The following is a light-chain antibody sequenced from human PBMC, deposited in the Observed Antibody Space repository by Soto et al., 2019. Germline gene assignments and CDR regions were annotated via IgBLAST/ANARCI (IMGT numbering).Light chain of an antibody. Sequence: QSVLTQPPSASGTPGQRVTISCSGSSSNIGSNYVYWYQQLPGTAPKLLISSNNQRPSGVPDRFSGSKSGTSASLAISGLRSEDEADYYCAAWDDSLSGFLFGTGTKVTVL. CDR3: AAWDDSLSGFL. J-gene: IGLJ1*01. CDR2: SNN. CDR1: SSNIGSNY. V-gene: IGLV1-47*02.